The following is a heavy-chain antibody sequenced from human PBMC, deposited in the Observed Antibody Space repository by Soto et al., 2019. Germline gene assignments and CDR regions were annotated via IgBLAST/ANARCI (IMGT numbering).Heavy chain of an antibody. J-gene: IGHJ4*02. CDR2: MNPNSGNT. Sequence: QVQLVQSGAEVKKPGASVKVSCKASGYTFTSYDINWVRQATGEGLEWMGWMNPNSGNTGYAQKFQGRVTMTRNTSISTAYMELSSLRSEDTAVYYCARGGYDSSGYYSYYFDDWGQGTLVTVSS. CDR1: GYTFTSYD. CDR3: ARGGYDSSGYYSYYFDD. D-gene: IGHD3-22*01. V-gene: IGHV1-8*01.